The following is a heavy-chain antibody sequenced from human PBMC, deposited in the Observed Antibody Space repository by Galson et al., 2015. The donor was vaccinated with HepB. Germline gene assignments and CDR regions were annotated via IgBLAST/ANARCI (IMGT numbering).Heavy chain of an antibody. V-gene: IGHV4-30-2*01. CDR3: ARGSPRDSKPYYYGMEV. CDR1: GGSISRGAYS. CDR2: VYHSGTT. D-gene: IGHD1-26*01. Sequence: LSLTCAVSGGSISRGAYSWSWIRQPPGKGLEWTGYVYHSGTTYYNPSLKRRVTLSVDRSKNQFSLRLTSVTAADTAVYYCARGSPRDSKPYYYGMEVWGQGTTVTVSS. J-gene: IGHJ6*02.